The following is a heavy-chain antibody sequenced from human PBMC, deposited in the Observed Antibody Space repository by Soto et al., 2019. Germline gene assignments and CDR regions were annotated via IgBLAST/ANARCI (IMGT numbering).Heavy chain of an antibody. D-gene: IGHD2-15*01. V-gene: IGHV3-21*01. CDR1: GFTFSSYS. CDR3: AILTSHVVVGEGYYGMDV. Sequence: PGGSLRLSCAASGFTFSSYSMNWVRQAPGKGLEWVSSISSSSSYIYYADSVKGRFTISRDNAKNSLYLQMNSLRAEDTAVYYCAILTSHVVVGEGYYGMDVWGQGTAVTVSS. J-gene: IGHJ6*02. CDR2: ISSSSSYI.